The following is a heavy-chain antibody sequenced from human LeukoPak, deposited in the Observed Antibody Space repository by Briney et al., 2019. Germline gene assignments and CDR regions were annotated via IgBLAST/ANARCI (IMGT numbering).Heavy chain of an antibody. D-gene: IGHD3-3*01. V-gene: IGHV3-11*01. J-gene: IGHJ6*03. CDR2: ISSSGSTI. CDR1: GFTFSVYY. CDR3: ARVEVPTIFGVGMARGAMDV. Sequence: GGSLRLSCAASGFTFSVYYMSWIRQAPGKGLEWVSYISSSGSTIYYADSVKGRFTISRDNAKNSLYLQMNSLRAEDTAVYYCARVEVPTIFGVGMARGAMDVWGKGTTVTVSS.